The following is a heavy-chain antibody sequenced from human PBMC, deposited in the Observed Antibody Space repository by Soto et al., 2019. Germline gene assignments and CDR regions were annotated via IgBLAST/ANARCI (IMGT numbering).Heavy chain of an antibody. J-gene: IGHJ4*02. V-gene: IGHV1-18*01. CDR3: GRGGLAVSGTYDY. D-gene: IGHD6-19*01. CDR2: ISGSNGDT. Sequence: VQLVQSGAEVKESGASVKVSCKASGYTFINYGVAWVRRAPGQGPEGRGWISGSNGDTKYAQNLQNRVSLTTDTSTNTAYMELRSLRPDDTAIYFCGRGGLAVSGTYDYWGQGTLVTVSS. CDR1: GYTFINYG.